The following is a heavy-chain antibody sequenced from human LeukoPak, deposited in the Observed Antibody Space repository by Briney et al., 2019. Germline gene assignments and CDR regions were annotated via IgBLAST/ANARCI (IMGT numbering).Heavy chain of an antibody. CDR1: GFSLSTSGMC. Sequence: SGPTLVNPTQTLTLTCTFSGFSLSTSGMCVSWIRQPPGKALEWLARIDWDDDKYYSTSLKTRLTISKDTSKNQVVLTMTNMDPVDTATYYCARIPAITMVRGVINDYYGMDVWGQGTTVTVSS. CDR3: ARIPAITMVRGVINDYYGMDV. D-gene: IGHD3-10*01. J-gene: IGHJ6*02. V-gene: IGHV2-70*11. CDR2: IDWDDDK.